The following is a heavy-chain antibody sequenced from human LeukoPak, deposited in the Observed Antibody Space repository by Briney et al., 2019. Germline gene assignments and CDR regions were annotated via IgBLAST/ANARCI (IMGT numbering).Heavy chain of an antibody. CDR2: IYGGGST. CDR3: ARVGVVPAAIPDGFDI. J-gene: IGHJ3*02. D-gene: IGHD2-2*01. CDR1: GFTASSNY. V-gene: IGHV3-53*01. Sequence: GGSLRLSCAASGFTASSNYMSWVRQAPGEGLEWVSVIYGGGSTYYEDSLKGRCTISRDNSKNTLYLQMNSLTAEDTAVYYCARVGVVPAAIPDGFDIWGQGTMVAVSS.